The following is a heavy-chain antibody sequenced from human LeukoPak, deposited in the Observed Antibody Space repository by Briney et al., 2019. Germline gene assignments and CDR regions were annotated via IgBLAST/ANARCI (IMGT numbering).Heavy chain of an antibody. D-gene: IGHD2-21*02. CDR2: IWYDGINK. J-gene: IGHJ3*02. V-gene: IGHV3-33*01. CDR3: AGGLVVTDAFDI. Sequence: GGSLRLSCAASGFTFSSYGMHWVRQAPGKGLEWVAVIWYDGINKYYADSVKGRFTISRDTSKNTLYLQMNSLRAEDTAVYHCAGGLVVTDAFDIWGQGTMVTVSS. CDR1: GFTFSSYG.